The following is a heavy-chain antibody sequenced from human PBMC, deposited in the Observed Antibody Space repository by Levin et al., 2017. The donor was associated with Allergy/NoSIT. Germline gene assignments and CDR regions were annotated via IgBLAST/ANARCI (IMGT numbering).Heavy chain of an antibody. CDR1: GGTFSSYA. Sequence: KISCKASGGTFSSYAISWVRQAPGQGLEWMGGIIPIFGTANYAQKFQGRVTITADESTSTAYMELSSLRSEDTAVYYCARDVAGRYCSGGSCYGNWFDPWGQGTLVTVSS. J-gene: IGHJ5*02. D-gene: IGHD2-15*01. CDR2: IIPIFGTA. V-gene: IGHV1-69*01. CDR3: ARDVAGRYCSGGSCYGNWFDP.